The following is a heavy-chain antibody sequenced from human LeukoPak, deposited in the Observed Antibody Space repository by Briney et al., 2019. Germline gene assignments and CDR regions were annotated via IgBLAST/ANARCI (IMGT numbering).Heavy chain of an antibody. Sequence: PSGTLSLTCTVSGGSISSTGYYWGWIRQPPGKGLEWIGSMYYSGSTYYNPSLKSRVTISVDTSKNQFSLKLSSVTAADTAVYYCARHLSGGSGSYYYYYMDVWGKGTTVTVSS. D-gene: IGHD3-10*01. J-gene: IGHJ6*03. V-gene: IGHV4-39*01. CDR2: MYYSGST. CDR3: ARHLSGGSGSYYYYYMDV. CDR1: GGSISSTGYY.